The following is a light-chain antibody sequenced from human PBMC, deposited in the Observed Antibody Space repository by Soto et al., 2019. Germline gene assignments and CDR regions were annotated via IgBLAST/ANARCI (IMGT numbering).Light chain of an antibody. V-gene: IGKV1-33*01. Sequence: DIQMTQSPSSLSASVGDRVTITCQARQDISNYLNWYQQKPGKAPKLLIYDASNLETGVPSRFSGSGSGTDFTFTSSSLQTEDIATYYCQQYDNLPLTFGGGTKVQIK. CDR2: DAS. CDR3: QQYDNLPLT. J-gene: IGKJ4*01. CDR1: QDISNY.